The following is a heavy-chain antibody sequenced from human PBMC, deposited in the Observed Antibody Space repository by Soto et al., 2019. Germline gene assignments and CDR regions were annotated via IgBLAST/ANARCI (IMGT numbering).Heavy chain of an antibody. V-gene: IGHV3-30*18. CDR1: GFTFSSYG. D-gene: IGHD3-9*01. CDR3: AKALYFDWLFSYAGNAFDI. CDR2: ISYDGSNK. J-gene: IGHJ3*02. Sequence: QVQLVESGGGVVQPGRSLRLSCAASGFTFSSYGMHWVRQAPGKGLEWVADISYDGSNKYYADSVKGRFTISRDNSKNTLYLQMNSLRAEDTAVYYCAKALYFDWLFSYAGNAFDIWGQGTMVTVSS.